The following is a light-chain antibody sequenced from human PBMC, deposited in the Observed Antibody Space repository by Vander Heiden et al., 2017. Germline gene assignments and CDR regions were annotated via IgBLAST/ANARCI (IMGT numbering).Light chain of an antibody. CDR1: SSDVGGYNY. CDR3: NSYTSSSTRV. V-gene: IGLV2-14*01. J-gene: IGLJ3*02. Sequence: QSALTQPASVSGSPGQSITISCTGTSSDVGGYNYVSWFQQHPSKAPKLMIYEVSNRPSGVSNRSSGSKSANTASLTISGLQAEDEADYYCNSYTSSSTRVFGGGTKLTVL. CDR2: EVS.